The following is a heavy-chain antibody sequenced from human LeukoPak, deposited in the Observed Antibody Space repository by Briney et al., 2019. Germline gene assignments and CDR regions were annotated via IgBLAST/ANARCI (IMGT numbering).Heavy chain of an antibody. CDR2: IDPEDSEP. D-gene: IGHD2-2*01. V-gene: IGHV5-51*01. J-gene: IGHJ5*02. Sequence: GGALEISWQGSGTRFTNNWIAGVRQLPGKGLEGMEIIDPEDSEPQYSAPCQGQVTIPADMSTSTTYLHWSRLKASDTAIYYCEKRTLNAYETSPWDPDLWGQGTLVTVFS. CDR3: EKRTLNAYETSPWDPDL. CDR1: GTRFTNNW.